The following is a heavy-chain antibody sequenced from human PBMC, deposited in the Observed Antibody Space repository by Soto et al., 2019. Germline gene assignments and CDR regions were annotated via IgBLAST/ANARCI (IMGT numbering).Heavy chain of an antibody. J-gene: IGHJ4*03. D-gene: IGHD3-22*01. Sequence: GGSLRLSCAASGFTFINAWMNWVRQVPGKGLEWVSRIKPNADGGTTAYAAPVKGRFTISRDDSKSTLFLQMNSLKTEDAAVYYCATHYYDGSGSYFGFFDNWGQGTLVTVSS. CDR3: ATHYYDGSGSYFGFFDN. V-gene: IGHV3-15*01. CDR2: IKPNADGGTT. CDR1: GFTFINAW.